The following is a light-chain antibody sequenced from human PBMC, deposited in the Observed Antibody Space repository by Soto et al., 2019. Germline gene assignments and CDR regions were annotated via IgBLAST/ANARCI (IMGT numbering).Light chain of an antibody. CDR2: AAP. CDR3: QQLNSYPLT. Sequence: DIQLTQSPSFLSASVGDRVTITCRASQGISSYLAWYQQKPGKATKLLIYAAPTLQSGVTSRFSGSGSGTEFTLTISSLQPEDFATYYCQQLNSYPLTFGGGTKV. J-gene: IGKJ4*01. CDR1: QGISSY. V-gene: IGKV1-9*01.